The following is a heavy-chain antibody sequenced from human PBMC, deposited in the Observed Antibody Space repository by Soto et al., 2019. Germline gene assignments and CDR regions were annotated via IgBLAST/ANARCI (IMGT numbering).Heavy chain of an antibody. CDR1: GYTFSNYF. D-gene: IGHD2-2*02. CDR3: VREYPSFYNYFDN. V-gene: IGHV1-18*01. Sequence: QVQLVQSAAEVKKPGASVKVSCKTSGYTFSNYFINWVLQAPGQGLEWMGWISTYKGDTNYAQNFQGRISMTTDTSTSTAYMELRSLRSDDTAVYYCVREYPSFYNYFDNWGQGTQITVSS. J-gene: IGHJ4*02. CDR2: ISTYKGDT.